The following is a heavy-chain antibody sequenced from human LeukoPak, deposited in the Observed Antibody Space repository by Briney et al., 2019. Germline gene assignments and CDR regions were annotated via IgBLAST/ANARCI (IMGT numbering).Heavy chain of an antibody. Sequence: SETLSLTCAVYGGSFSGYYWSWIRQPPGKGLEWIGEINHSGSTNYNPSLKCRVTISVDTSKNQFSLKLSSVTAADTAVYYCARGGRSITMVRGVIITRWFDPWGQGTLVTVSS. CDR1: GGSFSGYY. D-gene: IGHD3-10*01. J-gene: IGHJ5*02. CDR2: INHSGST. CDR3: ARGGRSITMVRGVIITRWFDP. V-gene: IGHV4-34*01.